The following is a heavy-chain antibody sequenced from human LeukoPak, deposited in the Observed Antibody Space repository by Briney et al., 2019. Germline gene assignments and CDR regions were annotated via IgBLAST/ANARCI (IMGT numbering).Heavy chain of an antibody. V-gene: IGHV4-4*07. CDR1: GGSISSYY. CDR3: ARGGAIVATIFPYFDY. J-gene: IGHJ4*02. D-gene: IGHD5-12*01. Sequence: SETLSLTCTVSGGSISSYYWSWIRQPAGKGLEWIGRIYTSGSTNYNPSLKSRVTISVDTSKNQFSLKLSSVTAADTAVYYCARGGAIVATIFPYFDYWGQGTLVTVSS. CDR2: IYTSGST.